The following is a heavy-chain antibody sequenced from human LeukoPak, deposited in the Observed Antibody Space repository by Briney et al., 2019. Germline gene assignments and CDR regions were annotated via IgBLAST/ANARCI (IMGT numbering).Heavy chain of an antibody. J-gene: IGHJ4*02. D-gene: IGHD1-26*01. Sequence: SETLSLTCTVSGDSISTYYWNWIRQPPGKGLEWIGYIYHSGSTNYNPSLKSRVTISVDTSKNQFSLKLSSVTAADTAVYYCARGGGSYQFGFDYWGQGTLVTVSS. CDR2: IYHSGST. V-gene: IGHV4-59*12. CDR3: ARGGGSYQFGFDY. CDR1: GDSISTYY.